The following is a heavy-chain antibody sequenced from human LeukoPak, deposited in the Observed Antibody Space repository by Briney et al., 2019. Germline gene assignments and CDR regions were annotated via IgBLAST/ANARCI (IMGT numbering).Heavy chain of an antibody. CDR3: AREAYCSSTSCQGYYFDF. CDR2: IKQDGSEK. J-gene: IGHJ4*02. V-gene: IGHV3-7*01. CDR1: GFTFSNYW. D-gene: IGHD2-2*01. Sequence: GGSLRLSCAASGFTFSNYWMSWVRQAPGKGLEWVANIKQDGSEKYYVDSVKGRFTISRDNAKNSLYLQMNSLRAEDTAVYYCAREAYCSSTSCQGYYFDFWGQGTPVTVSS.